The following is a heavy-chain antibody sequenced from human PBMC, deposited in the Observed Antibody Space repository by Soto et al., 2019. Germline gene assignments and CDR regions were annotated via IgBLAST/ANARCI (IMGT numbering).Heavy chain of an antibody. V-gene: IGHV3-21*01. J-gene: IGHJ6*02. CDR2: ISSSSSYI. Sequence: EVQLVESEGGLVKPGGSLRLSCAASGFTFSSYSMNWVRQAPGKGLEWVSSISSSSSYIYYADSVKGRFTISRDNAKNSLYLQMNSLRAEDTAVYYCARDFSLFARYYDSSGYYYYYYGIDVWGQGTTVTVSS. CDR1: GFTFSSYS. D-gene: IGHD3-22*01. CDR3: ARDFSLFARYYDSSGYYYYYYGIDV.